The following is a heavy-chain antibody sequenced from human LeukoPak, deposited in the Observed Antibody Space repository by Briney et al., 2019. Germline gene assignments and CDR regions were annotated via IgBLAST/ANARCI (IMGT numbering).Heavy chain of an antibody. Sequence: PGGSLRLSCAASGFTFSSYAMSWVRQAPGKGLEWVSAISGSGGSTYYADSVKGRFTISRDNSKNTLYLQMNSLRAEDTAVYYCAKDRGYYGSGTRDAFDIWGQGTMVTVSS. D-gene: IGHD3-10*01. CDR1: GFTFSSYA. CDR3: AKDRGYYGSGTRDAFDI. J-gene: IGHJ3*02. V-gene: IGHV3-23*01. CDR2: ISGSGGST.